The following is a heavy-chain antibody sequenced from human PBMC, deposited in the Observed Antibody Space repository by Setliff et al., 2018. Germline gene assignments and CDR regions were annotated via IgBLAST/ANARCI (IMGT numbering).Heavy chain of an antibody. CDR1: GDSISAAS. V-gene: IGHV4-59*01. Sequence: SETLSLTCNVSGDSISAASIMTWIRQPPGKGLEFIGYVYYSGAAKYDPSLKSRVTMSVDTSKTQFSLKLNSMTTADTAVYYCARGGTYRYFDYWGQGTLVTVSS. CDR2: VYYSGAA. J-gene: IGHJ4*02. CDR3: ARGGTYRYFDY.